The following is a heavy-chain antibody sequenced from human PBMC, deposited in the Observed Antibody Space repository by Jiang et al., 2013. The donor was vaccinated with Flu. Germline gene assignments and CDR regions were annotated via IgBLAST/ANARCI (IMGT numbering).Heavy chain of an antibody. Sequence: LEWMGGLILVTLIPTTSPSFQGHVTISADKSISTAYLQWSSLKASDTAMYFCARLRYDSSGYAYWGQGTLVTVSS. D-gene: IGHD3-22*01. V-gene: IGHV5-10-1*01. CDR3: ARLRYDSSGYAY. J-gene: IGHJ4*02. CDR2: LILVTLIP.